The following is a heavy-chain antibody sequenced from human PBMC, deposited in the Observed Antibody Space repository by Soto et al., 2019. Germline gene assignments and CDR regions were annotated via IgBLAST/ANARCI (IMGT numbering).Heavy chain of an antibody. CDR3: ARYSSSWYWDYYYYYGMDV. D-gene: IGHD6-13*01. J-gene: IGHJ6*02. CDR1: GYTFTSYA. CDR2: INAGNGNT. V-gene: IGHV1-3*01. Sequence: ASVKVSCKASGYTFTSYAMHWVRQAPGQRLEWMGWINAGNGNTKYSQKFQGRVTITWDTSASTAYMELSSLRSEDTAVYYCARYSSSWYWDYYYYYGMDVWGQGTTVTVSS.